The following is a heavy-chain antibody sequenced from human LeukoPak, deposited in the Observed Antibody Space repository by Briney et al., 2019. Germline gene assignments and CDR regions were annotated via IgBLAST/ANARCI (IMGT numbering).Heavy chain of an antibody. CDR3: AKVRPWLVRGYFDY. Sequence: GGSLRLSCAASGFTFSSYGMHWARQAPGKGLEWVSAISGSGGSTYYADSVKGRFTISRDNSKNTLYLQMNSLRAEDTAVYYCAKVRPWLVRGYFDYWGQGTLVTVSS. CDR2: ISGSGGST. D-gene: IGHD6-19*01. V-gene: IGHV3-23*01. J-gene: IGHJ4*02. CDR1: GFTFSSYG.